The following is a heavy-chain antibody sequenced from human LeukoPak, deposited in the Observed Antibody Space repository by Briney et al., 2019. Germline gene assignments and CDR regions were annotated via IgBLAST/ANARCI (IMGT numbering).Heavy chain of an antibody. CDR3: AKDLRYDSAY. V-gene: IGHV3-23*01. CDR2: ISASGGRT. J-gene: IGHJ4*02. CDR1: GFTLSTYG. Sequence: QPGGSLRLSCVASGFTLSTYGMSWVRQAPGKGLKWVSVISASGGRTYYADSVKGRFTISRDNSKNTLYLQMDSLRAEDTAMYYCAKDLRYDSAYWGQGTLVTVSS. D-gene: IGHD1-1*01.